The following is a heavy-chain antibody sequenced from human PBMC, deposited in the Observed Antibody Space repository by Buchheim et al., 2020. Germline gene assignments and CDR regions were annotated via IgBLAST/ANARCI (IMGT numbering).Heavy chain of an antibody. CDR1: GFTFSSYW. J-gene: IGHJ6*02. CDR2: INSDGSST. D-gene: IGHD2-2*01. V-gene: IGHV3-74*01. CDR3: ARGPDIVVVPAALDYYYGMDV. Sequence: EVQLVESGGGLVQPGGSLRLSCAASGFTFSSYWMHWVRQAPGKGLVWVSRINSDGSSTSYADSVKGRFTISRDNAKHTLYLQMNSLRAEDTAVYYCARGPDIVVVPAALDYYYGMDVWGQGTT.